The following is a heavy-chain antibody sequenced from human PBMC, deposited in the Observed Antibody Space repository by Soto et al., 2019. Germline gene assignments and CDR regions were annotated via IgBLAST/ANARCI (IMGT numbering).Heavy chain of an antibody. Sequence: ASVKVSCKASGYTFTSYGISWVRQAPGQGLEWMGWISAYNGNTNYAQKLQGRVTMSTDTSTSTAYMELRSLRSDDTAVYYCAIDQEPEAHRYHLDACAQGTTLPVSS. CDR2: ISAYNGNT. CDR3: AIDQEPEAHRYHLDA. D-gene: IGHD1-26*01. J-gene: IGHJ6*02. V-gene: IGHV1-18*01. CDR1: GYTFTSYG.